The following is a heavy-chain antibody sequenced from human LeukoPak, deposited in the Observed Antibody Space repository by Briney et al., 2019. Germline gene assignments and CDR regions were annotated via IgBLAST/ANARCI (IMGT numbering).Heavy chain of an antibody. CDR2: ISSSSSTI. Sequence: PGGSLRLSCAASGFTFSYYAMNWVRQAPGKGLEWVSYISSSSSTIYYADSVKGRFTISRDNAKNSLYLQMNSLRAEDTAVYYCARDSSPGFWSATIGAFDIWGQGTMVTVSS. V-gene: IGHV3-48*01. CDR1: GFTFSYYA. CDR3: ARDSSPGFWSATIGAFDI. J-gene: IGHJ3*02. D-gene: IGHD3-3*01.